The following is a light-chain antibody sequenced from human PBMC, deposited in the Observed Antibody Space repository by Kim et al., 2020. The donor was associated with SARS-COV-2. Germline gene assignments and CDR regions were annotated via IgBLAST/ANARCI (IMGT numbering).Light chain of an antibody. J-gene: IGLJ3*02. CDR1: SSDIGTFNF. V-gene: IGLV2-14*04. CDR3: SSYIRSSSFG. Sequence: GQSIPIACTGTSSDIGTFNFVSWYQQHPGKAPRLMIYGVSKRPSGISSRFSGSKSGNTASLTISGLQAEDEADYYCSSYIRSSSFGFGGGTKLTVL. CDR2: GVS.